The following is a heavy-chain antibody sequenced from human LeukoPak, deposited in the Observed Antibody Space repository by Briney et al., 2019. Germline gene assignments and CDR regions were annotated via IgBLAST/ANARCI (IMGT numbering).Heavy chain of an antibody. Sequence: GGSLRLSCVVSGLTFSNVWMSWVRQAPGKGLEWVGRIKSKTHGGTTDYAAPVYGRFTVSRDDSKNTLYLQMNSLQTEDTAVYYCTTFSDCTSSICYTNYWGQGTLVTASS. CDR3: TTFSDCTSSICYTNY. D-gene: IGHD2-2*02. J-gene: IGHJ4*02. CDR1: GLTFSNVW. CDR2: IKSKTHGGTT. V-gene: IGHV3-15*01.